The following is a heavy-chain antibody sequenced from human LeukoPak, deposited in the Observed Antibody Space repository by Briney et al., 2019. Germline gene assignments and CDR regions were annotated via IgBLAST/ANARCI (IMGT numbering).Heavy chain of an antibody. CDR1: GFTFSSYA. CDR3: AKDRDSSGWRTGMFDY. CDR2: ISWNSGSI. D-gene: IGHD6-19*01. V-gene: IGHV3-9*01. Sequence: GGSLRLSCAASGFTFSSYAMSWVRQAPGKGLEWVSGISWNSGSIGYADSVKGRFTISRDNAKNSLYLQMNSLRAEDTALYYCAKDRDSSGWRTGMFDYWGQGTLVTVSS. J-gene: IGHJ4*02.